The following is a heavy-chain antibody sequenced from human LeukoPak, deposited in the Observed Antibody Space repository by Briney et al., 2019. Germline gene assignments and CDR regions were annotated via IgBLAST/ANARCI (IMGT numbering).Heavy chain of an antibody. CDR3: AREMHRSPLHYDFWSGYPHPFDY. D-gene: IGHD3-3*01. CDR1: GFTFSSYW. J-gene: IGHJ4*02. V-gene: IGHV3-7*01. Sequence: GGSLRLSCAASGFTFSSYWMSWVRQAPGKGLEWVANIKQDGSEKYYVDSVKGRFTISRDNAKNSLYLQMNSLRAEDTAVYYCAREMHRSPLHYDFWSGYPHPFDYWGQGTLVTVSS. CDR2: IKQDGSEK.